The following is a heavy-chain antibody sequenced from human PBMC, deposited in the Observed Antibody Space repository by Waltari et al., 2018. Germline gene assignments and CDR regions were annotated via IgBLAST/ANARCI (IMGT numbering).Heavy chain of an antibody. CDR3: ARRGPYYDFWSGYQYYYYYYMDV. Sequence: QVQLQQWGAGLLKPSETLSLTCAVYGGSFSGYYWSWIRQPPGKGLEWIGEINHSVSTNYNPSLKSRVTISVDTSKNQFSLKLSSVTAADTAVYYCARRGPYYDFWSGYQYYYYYYMDVWGKGTTVTVSS. J-gene: IGHJ6*03. D-gene: IGHD3-3*01. V-gene: IGHV4-34*01. CDR2: INHSVST. CDR1: GGSFSGYY.